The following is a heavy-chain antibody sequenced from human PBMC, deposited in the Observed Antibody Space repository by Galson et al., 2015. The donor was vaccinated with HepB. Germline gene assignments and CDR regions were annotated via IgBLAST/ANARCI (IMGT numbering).Heavy chain of an antibody. V-gene: IGHV3-33*01. D-gene: IGHD2/OR15-2a*01. CDR3: ARDFCNGATCFLDL. CDR1: GFNFFNVN. Sequence: SLRLSCAASGFNFFNVNMHWVRQAPAKGLEWVALIWYDGTKKYYGDSVTGRFTISRDNSEKTIYLEMDSLRAEDTAVYYCARDFCNGATCFLDLWGQGTLVTVSS. J-gene: IGHJ4*02. CDR2: IWYDGTKK.